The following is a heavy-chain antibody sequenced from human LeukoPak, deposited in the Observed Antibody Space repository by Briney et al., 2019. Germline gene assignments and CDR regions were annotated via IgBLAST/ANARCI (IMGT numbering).Heavy chain of an antibody. Sequence: PSETLSLTCTVSGGSITGYYWTWIRQPPGKGLEWIGYISDSGSTNYNPSLKSRVTMSVDSSNTEFSLRLNSVTAADMAVYYCARVFRGAVTSNWFDPWGQGTLVTVSS. D-gene: IGHD4-17*01. CDR1: GGSITGYY. J-gene: IGHJ5*02. V-gene: IGHV4-59*01. CDR2: ISDSGST. CDR3: ARVFRGAVTSNWFDP.